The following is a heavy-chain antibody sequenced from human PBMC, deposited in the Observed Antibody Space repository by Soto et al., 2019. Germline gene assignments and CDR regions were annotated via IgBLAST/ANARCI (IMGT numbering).Heavy chain of an antibody. CDR1: GFTFSSSW. J-gene: IGHJ5*02. D-gene: IGHD1-26*01. Sequence: EVQLVESGGALVQPGGSLRLSCAASGFTFSSSWMHWVRQVPGKGLMWVSRISFDGSRTAYAESVKGRFTISRDNARNTLYLQMNSLRAEDTAVYYCARAAHYSADSGGEFDPWGQGTLVTVSS. CDR2: ISFDGSRT. V-gene: IGHV3-74*01. CDR3: ARAAHYSADSGGEFDP.